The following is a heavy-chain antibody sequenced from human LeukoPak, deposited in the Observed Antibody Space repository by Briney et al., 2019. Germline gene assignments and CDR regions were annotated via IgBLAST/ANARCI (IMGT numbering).Heavy chain of an antibody. Sequence: SETLSLTCTVSGGSISDYYWSWIRQPPGKGLEWIGYSHRSGSTNYNPSLKSRVTISVDTSKNQFSLKLSSVTTADAAMYYCARALGIDALDIWGQGTMVTVSS. CDR3: ARALGIDALDI. V-gene: IGHV4-59*01. J-gene: IGHJ3*02. CDR1: GGSISDYY. CDR2: SHRSGST.